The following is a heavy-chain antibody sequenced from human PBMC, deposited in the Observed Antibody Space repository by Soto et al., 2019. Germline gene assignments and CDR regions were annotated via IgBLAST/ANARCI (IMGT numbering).Heavy chain of an antibody. CDR3: GKERSSSWYFFEF. D-gene: IGHD6-13*01. V-gene: IGHV3-30*18. CDR1: GFTFSIFG. Sequence: QVQLVESGGGVVQPGRSLRLSCAASGFTFSIFGMHWVRQAPGKGLEWVAVILYDGSHKYYADSVKGRFTITRDNSKNPMYLQMISLRAEDSAVYYCGKERSSSWYFFEFWGQGTLVNVSS. J-gene: IGHJ4*02. CDR2: ILYDGSHK.